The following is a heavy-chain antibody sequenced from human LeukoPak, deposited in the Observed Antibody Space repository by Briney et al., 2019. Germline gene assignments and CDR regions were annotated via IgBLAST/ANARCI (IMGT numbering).Heavy chain of an antibody. Sequence: PSETLSLTCIVSGGSIGHYYWSWIRQSAGNRLEWIGRIYTSGATHYNPSLQSRVATSVDPSKNQFSLDLTSLTAADTAIYYCAREDWKWYFDVWGRGTVVTVS. D-gene: IGHD1-1*01. CDR2: IYTSGAT. V-gene: IGHV4-4*07. CDR1: GGSIGHYY. CDR3: AREDWKWYFDV. J-gene: IGHJ2*01.